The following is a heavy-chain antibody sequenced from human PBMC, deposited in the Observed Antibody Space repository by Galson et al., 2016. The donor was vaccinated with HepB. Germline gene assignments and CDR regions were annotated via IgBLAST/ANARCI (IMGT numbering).Heavy chain of an antibody. D-gene: IGHD2-8*01. CDR1: GGTFNNYA. Sequence: SVKVSCKASGGTFNNYAISWVRQAPGQGLEWVGGVIPIFDTTDYAQKFQGRVTITADESTSTAYMELSSLRSEDTAVYYCANPYCSNGVCYSGAFDIWGQGTMVTVSS. CDR2: VIPIFDTT. V-gene: IGHV1-69*13. J-gene: IGHJ3*02. CDR3: ANPYCSNGVCYSGAFDI.